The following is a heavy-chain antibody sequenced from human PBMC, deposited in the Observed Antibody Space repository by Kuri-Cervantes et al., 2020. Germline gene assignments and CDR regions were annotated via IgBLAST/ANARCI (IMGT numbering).Heavy chain of an antibody. CDR1: GGSFSGYY. CDR2: IYYSGST. J-gene: IGHJ4*02. CDR3: ATILTGYVDY. Sequence: SETLSLTCAVYGGSFSGYYWSWIRQPPGKGLEWIGYIYYSGSTYYNPSLKSRVTISVDTSKNQFSLKLSSVTAADTAVYYCATILTGYVDYWGQGTLVTVSS. D-gene: IGHD3-9*01. V-gene: IGHV4-30-4*08.